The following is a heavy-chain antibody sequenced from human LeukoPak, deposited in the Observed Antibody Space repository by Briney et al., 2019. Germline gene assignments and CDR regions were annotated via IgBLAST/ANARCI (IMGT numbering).Heavy chain of an antibody. CDR1: GGSISNYY. D-gene: IGHD3-10*01. J-gene: IGHJ6*03. CDR3: ARVFDSGSQAYFYYMDV. Sequence: PSETLSLTCTVSGGSISNYYWSWIRQSPEKGLEWIGYIYSSGSTNYNPSLKSRVTMSVDTSKNQLSLKVSSVTAADTAVYYCARVFDSGSQAYFYYMDVWGKGTTVIISS. CDR2: IYSSGST. V-gene: IGHV4-59*01.